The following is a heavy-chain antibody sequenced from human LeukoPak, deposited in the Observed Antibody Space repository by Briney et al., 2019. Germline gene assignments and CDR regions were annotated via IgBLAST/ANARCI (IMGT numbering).Heavy chain of an antibody. Sequence: SETLSLTCSVSDDSITMYYWTWIRQPPGKGLEWIGYVDHTGSTNFNPSLNGRVSISRDTTKNLFSLRLRSVTAADTAVYYCARTRLGYSSSWYAFDYWGQGTLVTVSS. D-gene: IGHD6-13*01. V-gene: IGHV4-59*12. CDR2: VDHTGST. CDR3: ARTRLGYSSSWYAFDY. CDR1: DDSITMYY. J-gene: IGHJ4*02.